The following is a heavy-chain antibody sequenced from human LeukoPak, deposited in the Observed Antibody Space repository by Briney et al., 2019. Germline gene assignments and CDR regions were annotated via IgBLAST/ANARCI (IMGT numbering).Heavy chain of an antibody. CDR3: ARYGSGTYPRFDY. Sequence: SETLSLTCTVSGGSISGYYWSWIRQSPGKGLEWIAYIYNSGSTNYNPSLQSRVTISVDTSKNQFSLNLSSVTAADTAVYYCARYGSGTYPRFDYWGQGTLVTVSS. CDR1: GGSISGYY. J-gene: IGHJ4*02. CDR2: IYNSGST. D-gene: IGHD3-10*01. V-gene: IGHV4-59*08.